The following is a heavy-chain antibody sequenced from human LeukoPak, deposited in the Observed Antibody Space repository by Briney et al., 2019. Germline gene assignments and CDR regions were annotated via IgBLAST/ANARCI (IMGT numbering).Heavy chain of an antibody. CDR3: ARGVSPYYYGSGSYYNRPRSYYMDV. CDR1: GGSFSGYY. D-gene: IGHD3-10*01. CDR2: INHSGST. V-gene: IGHV4-34*01. Sequence: PSETLSLTCAVYGGSFSGYYWSWIRQPPGKGLEWIGEINHSGSTNYNPSLKSRVTISVDTSKNQFSLKLSSVTAADTAVYYCARGVSPYYYGSGSYYNRPRSYYMDVWGKGTTVTVSS. J-gene: IGHJ6*03.